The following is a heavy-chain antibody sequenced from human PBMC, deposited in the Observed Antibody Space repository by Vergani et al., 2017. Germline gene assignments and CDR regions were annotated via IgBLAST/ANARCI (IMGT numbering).Heavy chain of an antibody. CDR3: TKGSRGYTGYFFDY. J-gene: IGHJ4*02. D-gene: IGHD5-12*01. CDR1: GFLFSDYW. V-gene: IGHV3-7*03. Sequence: EMQLVESGGGLVQPGGSLRLSCAASGFLFSDYWLNWVRQSPGGGLEWVANIKQDGSEEFYVDSVKGRFIISRDNSKNTLHLQMNSLRADDTAVYYCTKGSRGYTGYFFDYWGQGTLATVSS. CDR2: IKQDGSEE.